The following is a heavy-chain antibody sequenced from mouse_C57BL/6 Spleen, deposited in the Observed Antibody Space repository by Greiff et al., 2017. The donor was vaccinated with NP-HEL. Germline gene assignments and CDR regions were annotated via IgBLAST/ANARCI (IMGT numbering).Heavy chain of an antibody. J-gene: IGHJ4*01. CDR2: IDPSDSET. D-gene: IGHD1-1*01. CDR3: ARGTTVEAMDY. CDR1: GYTFTSYW. V-gene: IGHV1-52*01. Sequence: QVQLKQPGAELVRPGSSVKLSCKASGYTFTSYWMHWVKQRPIQGLEWIGNIDPSDSETHYNQKFKDKATLTVDKSSSTAYMQLSSLTSEDSAVYYCARGTTVEAMDYWGQGTSVTVSS.